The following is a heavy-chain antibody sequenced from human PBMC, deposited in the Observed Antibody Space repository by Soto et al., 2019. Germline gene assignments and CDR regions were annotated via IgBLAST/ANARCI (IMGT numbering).Heavy chain of an antibody. CDR3: ARLLLSRVDFDP. J-gene: IGHJ5*02. CDR1: GYSFSRYL. Sequence: GGSPKIFRKGSGYSFSRYLINLGGQMPGKGLEWMGRIDPSDSYTNYSPSFQGHVTISADKSISTAYLQWSSLKASDTAMYYCARLLLSRVDFDPWGQGTLVTVSS. CDR2: IDPSDSYT. D-gene: IGHD3-16*02. V-gene: IGHV5-10-1*01.